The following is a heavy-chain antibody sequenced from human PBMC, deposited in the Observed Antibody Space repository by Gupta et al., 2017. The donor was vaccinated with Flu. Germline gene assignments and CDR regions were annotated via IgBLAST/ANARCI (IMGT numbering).Heavy chain of an antibody. CDR1: GGSFSGYY. V-gene: IGHV4-34*01. CDR3: ARLLASSSSAATVRFGP. CDR2: INHSGST. D-gene: IGHD6-13*01. Sequence: QVQLQQWGAGLLKPSETLSLTCAVYGGSFSGYYWSWIRQPPGKGLEGIGEINHSGSTNYNPSRKRRVTISVDTSKNHVSLKWSSVTAAETAVDYCARLLASSSSAATVRFGPGGQGTMVTVSS. J-gene: IGHJ5*02.